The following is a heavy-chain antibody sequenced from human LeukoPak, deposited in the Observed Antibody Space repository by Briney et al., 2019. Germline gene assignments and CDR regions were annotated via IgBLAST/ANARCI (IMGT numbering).Heavy chain of an antibody. CDR1: GYTFTSYD. J-gene: IGHJ6*02. Sequence: ASVKVSCKASGYTFTSYDINWVRQATGQGVEWMGWMNPNSGNTGYAQKFQGRVTMTRNTSISTAYMELSSLRSEDTAVYYCARYCGGDCYGLTYYYYGMDVWGQGTTVTVSS. D-gene: IGHD2-21*02. V-gene: IGHV1-8*01. CDR3: ARYCGGDCYGLTYYYYGMDV. CDR2: MNPNSGNT.